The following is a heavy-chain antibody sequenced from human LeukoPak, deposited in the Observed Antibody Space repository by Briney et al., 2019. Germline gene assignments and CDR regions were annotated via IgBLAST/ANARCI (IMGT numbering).Heavy chain of an antibody. CDR1: GFTVSSNY. Sequence: GGSLRLSCAASGFTVSSNYMSWVRQAPGKGLEWVSVIYSGGSTYYAGSVKGRFTISRDNSKNTLYLQMNSLRAEDTAVYYCARGYGDYDYFDYWGQGTLVTVSS. J-gene: IGHJ4*02. V-gene: IGHV3-53*01. CDR3: ARGYGDYDYFDY. D-gene: IGHD4-17*01. CDR2: IYSGGST.